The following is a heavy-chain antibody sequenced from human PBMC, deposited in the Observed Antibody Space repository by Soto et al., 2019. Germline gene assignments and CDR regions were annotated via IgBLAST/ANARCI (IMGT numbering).Heavy chain of an antibody. D-gene: IGHD3-10*01. J-gene: IGHJ6*02. V-gene: IGHV1-18*01. CDR1: GYTFTSYG. CDR3: ARESLRVLWFGELMGSHYSGLDV. CDR2: ISAYNGNT. Sequence: ASVKVSCKASGYTFTSYGISWVRQAPGQGLEWMGWISAYNGNTNYAQKLQGRVTMTTDTSTSTAYMELRSLRSDDTAVYYCARESLRVLWFGELMGSHYSGLDVWGQGTTVTVSS.